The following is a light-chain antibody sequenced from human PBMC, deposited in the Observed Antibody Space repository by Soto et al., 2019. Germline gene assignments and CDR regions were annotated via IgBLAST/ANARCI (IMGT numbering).Light chain of an antibody. CDR2: GNS. J-gene: IGLJ2*01. CDR3: QSYDSSLSGSI. V-gene: IGLV1-40*01. Sequence: QSVLTQPPSVSGAPGQRGTISCTGSSSNIGAGYDVHWYQQIPGTAPKLLIYGNSNRPSGVPDRFSCSKSGTSASLAITGLQAEDEADYYCQSYDSSLSGSIFGGGTNLTVL. CDR1: SSNIGAGYD.